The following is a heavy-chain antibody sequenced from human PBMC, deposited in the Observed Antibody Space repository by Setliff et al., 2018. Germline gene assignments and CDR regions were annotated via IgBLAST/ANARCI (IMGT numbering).Heavy chain of an antibody. CDR2: IMDGRDT. Sequence: SETLSLTCAIYGESSSGYYWSWIRQSPGKTLEWIGEIMDGRDTVYNPSLNSRVTISFDTSRNQLSLELSSVTAADTAVYYYARHATYYYGSGNLPFDHWAQGSLVTVSS. CDR1: GESSSGYY. D-gene: IGHD3-10*01. J-gene: IGHJ4*02. V-gene: IGHV4-34*12. CDR3: ARHATYYYGSGNLPFDH.